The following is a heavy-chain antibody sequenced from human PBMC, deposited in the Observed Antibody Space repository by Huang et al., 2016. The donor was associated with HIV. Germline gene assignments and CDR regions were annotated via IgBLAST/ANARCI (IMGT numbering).Heavy chain of an antibody. V-gene: IGHV1-8*01. J-gene: IGHJ4*02. D-gene: IGHD2-15*01. CDR1: GYTFSNYD. CDR2: MNPNSGNT. Sequence: QVQLVQSGAEVKKPGASVKVSCKASGYTFSNYDINWVRQAPGQGLEWMGWMNPNSGNTGYARKFQGRGTMTRSTSISTAYRELSRLRFEDTAVYYCATLPPVNYGRSGGRVRDYWGQGSLVTVSS. CDR3: ATLPPVNYGRSGGRVRDY.